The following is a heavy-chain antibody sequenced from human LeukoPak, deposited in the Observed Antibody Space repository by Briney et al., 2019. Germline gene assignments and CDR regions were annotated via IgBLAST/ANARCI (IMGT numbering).Heavy chain of an antibody. V-gene: IGHV1-69*05. CDR1: GGTFSSSA. J-gene: IGHJ4*02. D-gene: IGHD6-13*01. CDR3: ARTLGIAAAGTLGV. CDR2: IIPIFGTA. Sequence: ASVKVSCKASGGTFSSSAISWVRQAPGQGLEWMGGIIPIFGTANYAQKFQGRVTITTDESTSTAYMELSSLRSEDTAVYYCARTLGIAAAGTLGVWGQGTLVTVSS.